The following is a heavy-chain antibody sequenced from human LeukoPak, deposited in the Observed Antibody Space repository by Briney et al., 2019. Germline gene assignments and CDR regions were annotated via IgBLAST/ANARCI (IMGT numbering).Heavy chain of an antibody. CDR3: ARDLTILEPHFDY. J-gene: IGHJ4*02. CDR1: GYTFTSYG. D-gene: IGHD3-3*01. V-gene: IGHV1-18*01. CDR2: ISAYNGNT. Sequence: ASVKVSCKASGYTFTSYGISWVRQAPGQGLEWMGWISAYNGNTNYAQKLQGRVTMTTDTSTSTDYMELRSLRSDDTAVYYCARDLTILEPHFDYWGQGTLVTVSS.